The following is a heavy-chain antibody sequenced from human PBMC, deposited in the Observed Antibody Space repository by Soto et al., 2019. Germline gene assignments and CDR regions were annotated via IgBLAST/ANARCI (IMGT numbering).Heavy chain of an antibody. Sequence: ASETLSLTRAVYGGSFSGFYWSWVRPPPGKGLEWIGEINHSGSTNYNPSLKSRVTISVDTSKNQFSLKLSSVTAADAAVYYCARAVKYYGMDVWGQGTTVTVSS. CDR2: INHSGST. CDR3: ARAVKYYGMDV. J-gene: IGHJ6*02. V-gene: IGHV4-34*01. CDR1: GGSFSGFY.